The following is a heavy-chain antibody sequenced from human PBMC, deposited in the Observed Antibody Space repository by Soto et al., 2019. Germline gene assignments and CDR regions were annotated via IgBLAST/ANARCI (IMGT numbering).Heavy chain of an antibody. CDR3: ANHRRETGTYSHPLPY. D-gene: IGHD1-1*01. J-gene: IGHJ4*02. V-gene: IGHV4-39*01. CDR2: IRSSGST. Sequence: QLQLQESGPGLGKPSATLSLTCTVSGGSISSCAYYWGWVRQPPGKVLGWIGSIRSSGSTYYNPSLKGRVTIPVDTAKHQFYRRLRTVTAADTDVDYCANHRRETGTYSHPLPYWGQGTPVTVSS. CDR1: GGSISSCAYY.